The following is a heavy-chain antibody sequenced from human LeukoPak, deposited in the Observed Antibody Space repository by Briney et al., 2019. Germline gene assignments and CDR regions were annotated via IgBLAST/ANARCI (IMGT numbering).Heavy chain of an antibody. CDR3: ASVGAASSYYFDY. J-gene: IGHJ4*02. D-gene: IGHD1-26*01. CDR2: IYHSGST. CDR1: GGSISSSNW. V-gene: IGHV4-4*02. Sequence: PSETLSLTYAVSGGSISSSNWWSWVRQPPGKGLEWIGEIYHSGSTNYNPSLKSRVTISVDTSKNQFSLKLSSVTAADTAVYYCASVGAASSYYFDYWGQGTLVTVSS.